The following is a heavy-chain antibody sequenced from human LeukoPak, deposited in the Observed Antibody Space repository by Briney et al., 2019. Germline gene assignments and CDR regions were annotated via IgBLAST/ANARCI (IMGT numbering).Heavy chain of an antibody. V-gene: IGHV1-69*05. J-gene: IGHJ4*02. D-gene: IGHD6-19*01. CDR2: IIPIFGTA. CDR3: AREVSSGWPFPFDY. CDR1: GGTFSSYA. Sequence: SVKVSCKASGGTFSSYAISWVRQAPGQGLEWMGRIIPIFGTANYAQKFQGRVTVTTDESTSTAYMELSSLRSEDTAVYYCAREVSSGWPFPFDYWGQGTLVTVSS.